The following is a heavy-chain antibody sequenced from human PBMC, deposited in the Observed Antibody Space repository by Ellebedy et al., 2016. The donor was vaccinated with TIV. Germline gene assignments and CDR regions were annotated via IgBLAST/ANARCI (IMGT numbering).Heavy chain of an antibody. CDR1: GGSFSGYY. D-gene: IGHD2-21*02. CDR2: INHSGST. J-gene: IGHJ5*02. Sequence: SETLSLTXAVYGGSFSGYYWSWIRQPPGKGLEWIGEINHSGSTNYNPSLKSRVTISVDTSKNQFSLKLSSVTAADTAVYYCARERVAYCGGDCYRVLAWFDPWGQGTLVTVSS. V-gene: IGHV4-34*01. CDR3: ARERVAYCGGDCYRVLAWFDP.